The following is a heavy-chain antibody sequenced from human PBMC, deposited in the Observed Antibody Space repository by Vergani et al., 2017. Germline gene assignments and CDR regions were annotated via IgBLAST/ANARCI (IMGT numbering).Heavy chain of an antibody. D-gene: IGHD1-1*01. CDR1: GFKFSDHY. Sequence: LEESGGGSVKPGGSLRLSCAASGFKFSDHYMSWIRQAPGKGLEWVSHISPGASTVSYTDSVTGRFTVSRDNDNNSLTLDMTTLRVEDTAVYYCAENPVISTTRHYYAMDVWGQGTTFTGSS. J-gene: IGHJ6*02. CDR2: ISPGASTV. V-gene: IGHV3-11*04. CDR3: AENPVISTTRHYYAMDV.